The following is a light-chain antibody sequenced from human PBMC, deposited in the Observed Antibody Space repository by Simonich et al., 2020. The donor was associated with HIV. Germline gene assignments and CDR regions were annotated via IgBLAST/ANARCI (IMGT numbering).Light chain of an antibody. CDR2: WAS. Sequence: EIVLTQDPGTLSLSPGERATPACTASQSVSSTYLAWYQQQPGQTPKLLTYWASTRESGVPDRFSGSGSGTDFTLTITSMQAEDVAVYYCQHYYNTAPTCGGGTKVEIK. CDR1: QSVSSTY. CDR3: QHYYNTAPT. V-gene: IGKV4-1*01. J-gene: IGKJ4*01.